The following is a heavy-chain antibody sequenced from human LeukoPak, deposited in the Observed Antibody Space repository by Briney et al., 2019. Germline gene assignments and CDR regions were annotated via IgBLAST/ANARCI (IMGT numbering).Heavy chain of an antibody. CDR1: GGSINSNSHH. V-gene: IGHV4-39*01. J-gene: IGHJ4*02. D-gene: IGHD3-9*01. CDR3: ARRGDILTDYAFDY. Sequence: SETPSLTCSVSGGSINSNSHHWDWIRQAPGKGLEWIGNIYYSGTTSYNPSLKSRVTISVDTSKNQFSLRLSSVTAADTAVYYCARRGDILTDYAFDYWSEGPLVTVSS. CDR2: IYYSGTT.